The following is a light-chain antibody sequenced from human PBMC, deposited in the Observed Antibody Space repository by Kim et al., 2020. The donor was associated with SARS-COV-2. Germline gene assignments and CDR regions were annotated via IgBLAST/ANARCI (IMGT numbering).Light chain of an antibody. Sequence: PGKTARITCGGNNIGTKSVHWYQQKPGQAPVLVIYYDSDRPSGIPERFSGSNSGNTATLTISRVEAGDEADYYCQVWDSSSDHPYVFGTGTKVTVL. V-gene: IGLV3-21*04. CDR3: QVWDSSSDHPYV. CDR1: NIGTKS. J-gene: IGLJ1*01. CDR2: YDS.